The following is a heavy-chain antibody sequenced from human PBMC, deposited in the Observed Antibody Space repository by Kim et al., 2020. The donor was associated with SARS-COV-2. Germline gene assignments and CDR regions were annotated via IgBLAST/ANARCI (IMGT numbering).Heavy chain of an antibody. Sequence: PSLKSRVTISVDRSKNQFSLKGTSATAADTAMYYCARQMGAAAAGPSWFDNWGQGTLVTVSS. J-gene: IGHJ4*02. D-gene: IGHD6-13*01. CDR3: ARQMGAAAAGPSWFDN. V-gene: IGHV4-30-2*01.